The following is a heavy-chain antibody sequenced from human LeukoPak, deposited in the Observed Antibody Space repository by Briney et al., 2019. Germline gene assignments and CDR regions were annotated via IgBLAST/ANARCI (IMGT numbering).Heavy chain of an antibody. CDR2: IYYSGST. J-gene: IGHJ4*02. CDR1: GGSISSGGYY. Sequence: SETLSLTCTVSGGSISSGGYYWSWIRQHPGKGLEWTGYIYYSGSTYYNPSLKSRVTISVDTSKNQFSLKLSSVTAADTAVYYCARGVSNCLDYWGQGTLVTVSS. D-gene: IGHD4-11*01. CDR3: ARGVSNCLDY. V-gene: IGHV4-31*03.